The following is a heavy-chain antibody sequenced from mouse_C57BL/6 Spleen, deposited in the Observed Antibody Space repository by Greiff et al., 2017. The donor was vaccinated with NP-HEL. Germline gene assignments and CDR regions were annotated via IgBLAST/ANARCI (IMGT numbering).Heavy chain of an antibody. Sequence: EVHLVESGGDLVKPGGSLKLSCAASGFTFSSYGMSWVRQTPDKRLEWVATISSGGSYTYYPDSVKGRFTISRDNAKNTLYLQMSSLKSEDTAMYYCARRYYGSRTSAMDYWGQGTSVTVSS. J-gene: IGHJ4*01. CDR3: ARRYYGSRTSAMDY. D-gene: IGHD1-1*01. CDR2: ISSGGSYT. CDR1: GFTFSSYG. V-gene: IGHV5-6*01.